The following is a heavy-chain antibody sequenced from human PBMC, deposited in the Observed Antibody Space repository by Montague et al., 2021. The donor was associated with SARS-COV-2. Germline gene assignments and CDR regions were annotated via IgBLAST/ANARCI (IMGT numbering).Heavy chain of an antibody. V-gene: IGHV4-59*08. J-gene: IGHJ4*02. CDR3: AGRLPQYTSGWYFDQ. D-gene: IGHD6-19*01. CDR2: LSYSGRP. Sequence: SETLSLTCDFAGGSFRDYAWSWIRQPPGKRLEWNGYLSYSGRPIYNPSLESRVSISVDTSKNQFSLRLRSVIAADTAVYYCAGRLPQYTSGWYFDQWGQGTLVAVSP. CDR1: GGSFRDYA.